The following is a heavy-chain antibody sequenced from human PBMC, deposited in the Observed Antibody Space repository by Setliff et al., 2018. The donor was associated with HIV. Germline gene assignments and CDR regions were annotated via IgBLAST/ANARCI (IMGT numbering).Heavy chain of an antibody. V-gene: IGHV3-21*01. Sequence: GGSLRLSCAASGFTFSSYNMNWVRQAPGKGLEWVSSISSSSSYIYYADSVKVRFTISRDNAKNSLYLQMNSLRAEDTAVYYCARAYDDYDSDLDYWGQGTLVTVSS. D-gene: IGHD4-17*01. J-gene: IGHJ4*02. CDR2: ISSSSSYI. CDR1: GFTFSSYN. CDR3: ARAYDDYDSDLDY.